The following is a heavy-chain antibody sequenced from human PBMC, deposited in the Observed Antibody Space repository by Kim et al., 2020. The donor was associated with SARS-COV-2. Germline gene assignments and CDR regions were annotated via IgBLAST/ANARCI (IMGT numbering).Heavy chain of an antibody. CDR3: ARDLWGSSSWYVRAPTYYFDY. D-gene: IGHD6-13*01. J-gene: IGHJ4*02. Sequence: GGSLRLSCAASGFTFSDYYMSWIRQAPGKGLEWVSYISSSGSTIYYADSVKGRFTISRDNAKNSLYLQMNSLRAEDTAVYYCARDLWGSSSWYVRAPTYYFDYWGQGTLVTVSS. V-gene: IGHV3-11*01. CDR1: GFTFSDYY. CDR2: ISSSGSTI.